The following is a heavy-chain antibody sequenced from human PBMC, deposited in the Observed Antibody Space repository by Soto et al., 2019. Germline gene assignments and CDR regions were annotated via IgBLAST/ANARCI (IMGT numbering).Heavy chain of an antibody. V-gene: IGHV2-5*02. Sequence: YGPTLVNPTQTLTLTCTVSGFSLSSSGVGVGWIRQPPGKALEWLALIYWDDDKRYSPSLKSRLTITKDTSKNQVVLTMTNMDPVDTATYYCAHIHMVGATKYNSFDPWGQGTLVTVSS. D-gene: IGHD1-26*01. CDR2: IYWDDDK. CDR3: AHIHMVGATKYNSFDP. J-gene: IGHJ5*02. CDR1: GFSLSSSGVG.